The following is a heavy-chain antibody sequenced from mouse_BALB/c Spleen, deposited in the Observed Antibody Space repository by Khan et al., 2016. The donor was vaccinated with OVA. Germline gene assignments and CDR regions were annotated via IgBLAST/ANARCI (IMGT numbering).Heavy chain of an antibody. D-gene: IGHD2-3*01. CDR2: IRYSGTT. V-gene: IGHV3-2*02. CDR1: GYSFTSYYT. J-gene: IGHJ4*01. CDR3: AGDGYRYNYAMDY. Sequence: EVKLLESGPGLVKPSQSLSLTCTVTGYSFTSYYTWKLIRQFPENKLEWMGIIRYSGTTNYNPALKSRITITRDTSKNPFFLQLNSVTTEDTAKCDRAGDGYRYNYAMDYWGQGTSVTVSS.